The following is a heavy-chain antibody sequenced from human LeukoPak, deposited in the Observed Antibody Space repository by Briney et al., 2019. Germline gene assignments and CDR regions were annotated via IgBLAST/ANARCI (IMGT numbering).Heavy chain of an antibody. V-gene: IGHV1-18*01. D-gene: IGHD3-3*01. J-gene: IGHJ6*02. CDR1: GNTFISYG. CDR2: ISAYNGNT. Sequence: ASVKVSCKASGNTFISYGISWVRQAPGQGLEWMGWISAYNGNTNYAQKLQGRVTMATDTSTSTAYMELRSLRSDDTAVYYCARHIKYYDFWSGYNDYYGMDVWGQGTTVTVSS. CDR3: ARHIKYYDFWSGYNDYYGMDV.